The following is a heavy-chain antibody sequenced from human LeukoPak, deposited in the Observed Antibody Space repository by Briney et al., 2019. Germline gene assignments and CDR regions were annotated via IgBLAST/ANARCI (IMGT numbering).Heavy chain of an antibody. CDR1: GFTFSSYS. Sequence: GGSLRLSCAAPGFTFSSYSMNWVRQAPGKGLEWVSSISSSSSYIYYADSVKGRFTISRDNAKNSLYLQMNSLRAEDTAVYYCARVSGSYYDSSGYYGFDYWGQGTLVTVSS. V-gene: IGHV3-21*01. J-gene: IGHJ4*02. D-gene: IGHD3-22*01. CDR2: ISSSSSYI. CDR3: ARVSGSYYDSSGYYGFDY.